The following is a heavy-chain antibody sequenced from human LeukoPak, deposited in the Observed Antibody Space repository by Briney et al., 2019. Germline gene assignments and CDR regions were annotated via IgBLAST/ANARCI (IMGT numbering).Heavy chain of an antibody. CDR1: GGSISSSSYY. CDR2: IYYSGST. CDR3: ARHARVPAATHSNWFDP. Sequence: SETLSLTCTVSGGSISSSSYYWGWIRQPPGKGLEWIGSIYYSGSTYYNPSLKSRVTISVDTSKNQFSLKLSSVTAADTAEYYCARHARVPAATHSNWFDPWGQGTLVTVSS. D-gene: IGHD2-2*01. V-gene: IGHV4-39*01. J-gene: IGHJ5*02.